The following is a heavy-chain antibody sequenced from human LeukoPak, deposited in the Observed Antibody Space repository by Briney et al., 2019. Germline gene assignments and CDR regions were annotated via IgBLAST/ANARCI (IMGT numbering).Heavy chain of an antibody. Sequence: GGSLRLSCAVSGFTFSSYSMNWVRQAPGKGLEWVSSISTSGSSLWNADSVKGRFTISRDDAQNSLYLEMNSLRVEDTAVYFCVRVTVLGTFSYNWNFDLWGRGTLVTVSS. CDR1: GFTFSSYS. D-gene: IGHD2/OR15-2a*01. J-gene: IGHJ2*01. CDR2: ISTSGSSL. CDR3: VRVTVLGTFSYNWNFDL. V-gene: IGHV3-21*06.